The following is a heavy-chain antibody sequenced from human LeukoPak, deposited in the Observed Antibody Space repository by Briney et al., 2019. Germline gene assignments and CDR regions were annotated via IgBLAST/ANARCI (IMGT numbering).Heavy chain of an antibody. J-gene: IGHJ5*02. D-gene: IGHD3-3*01. CDR2: IIPIFGTA. CDR1: GFTFSSYA. CDR3: ARFSTIFGVDHDNWFDP. Sequence: GGSLRLSCAASGFTFSSYAISWVRQAPGQGLEWMGGIIPIFGTANYAQKFQGRVTITADESTSTAYMELSSLRSEDTAVYYCARFSTIFGVDHDNWFDPWGQGTLVTVSS. V-gene: IGHV1-69*01.